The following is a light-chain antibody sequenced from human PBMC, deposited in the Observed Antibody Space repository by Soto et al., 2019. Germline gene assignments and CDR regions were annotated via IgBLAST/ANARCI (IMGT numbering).Light chain of an antibody. J-gene: IGLJ2*01. V-gene: IGLV2-23*02. CDR2: EVS. Sequence: QSALTQPASVSGSPGQSITISCTGTSSDVGSYNLVSWYQLHPGKAPKLMIYEVSKRPSGVSNRFSGSKSGNTASLTISGLQAEDEADYYCCSYAGSSTLVFGGGTKLTVL. CDR1: SSDVGSYNL. CDR3: CSYAGSSTLV.